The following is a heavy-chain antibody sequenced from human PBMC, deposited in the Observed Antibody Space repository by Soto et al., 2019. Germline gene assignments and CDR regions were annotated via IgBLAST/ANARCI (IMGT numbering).Heavy chain of an antibody. V-gene: IGHV1-2*02. Sequence: GASVQVSCKASGYTFTGYYMHWVRQAPGQGREWMGWINPNSGGKNYAQKFQGRVTMTRDTSISTAYMELSRLRSDDTAVYYCARRGSGYYYFDYWGQGTLVTVSS. J-gene: IGHJ4*02. CDR1: GYTFTGYY. D-gene: IGHD3-22*01. CDR2: INPNSGGK. CDR3: ARRGSGYYYFDY.